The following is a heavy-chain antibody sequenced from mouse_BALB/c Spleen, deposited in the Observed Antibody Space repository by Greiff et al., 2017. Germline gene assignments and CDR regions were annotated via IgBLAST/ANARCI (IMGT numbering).Heavy chain of an antibody. V-gene: IGHV1-31*01. J-gene: IGHJ2*01. Sequence: EVQLQQSGPELVKPGASVKISCKASGYSFTGYYMHWVKQSHVKSLEWIGRINPYNGATSYNQNFKDKASLTVDKSSSTAYMELHSLTSEDSAVYYCARGGTTATGDYWGQGTTLTVSS. CDR2: INPYNGAT. D-gene: IGHD1-2*01. CDR1: GYSFTGYY. CDR3: ARGGTTATGDY.